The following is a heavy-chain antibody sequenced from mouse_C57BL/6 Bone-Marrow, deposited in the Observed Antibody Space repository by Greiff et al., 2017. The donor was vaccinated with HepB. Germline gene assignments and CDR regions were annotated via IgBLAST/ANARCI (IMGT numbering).Heavy chain of an antibody. V-gene: IGHV1-64*01. Sequence: VKLQQPGAELVKPGASVKLSCKASGYTFTSYWMHWVKQRPGQGLEWIGMIHPNSGSTNYNEKFKSKATLTVDKSSSTAYMQLSSLTSEDSAVYYCARDSSGYPLYYAMDYWGQGTSVTVSS. CDR3: ARDSSGYPLYYAMDY. CDR1: GYTFTSYW. J-gene: IGHJ4*01. D-gene: IGHD3-2*02. CDR2: IHPNSGST.